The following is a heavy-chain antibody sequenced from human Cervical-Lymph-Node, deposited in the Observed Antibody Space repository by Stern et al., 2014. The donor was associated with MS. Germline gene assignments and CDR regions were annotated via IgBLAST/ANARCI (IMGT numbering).Heavy chain of an antibody. Sequence: VQLQESGPGLVKPSQTLSLSCTVSGAPVNSGGYYWTWIRQVPGKGLEWIGYIHHRGATFYNPPLKSRVTISVDTSENRVSLMLGSVTAADTAVYYCAAIGPLMEGAAFDIWGQGTLVTVSS. CDR2: IHHRGAT. V-gene: IGHV4-31*03. CDR3: AAIGPLMEGAAFDI. D-gene: IGHD3-16*01. J-gene: IGHJ3*02. CDR1: GAPVNSGGYY.